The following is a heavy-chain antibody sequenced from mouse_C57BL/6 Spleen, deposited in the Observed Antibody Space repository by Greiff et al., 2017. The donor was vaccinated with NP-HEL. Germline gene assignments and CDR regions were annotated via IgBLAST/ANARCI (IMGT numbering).Heavy chain of an antibody. CDR2: IRSKSSNYAT. D-gene: IGHD3-2*02. CDR3: VRGGTVSSPYAMDY. CDR1: GFTFNTYA. J-gene: IGHJ4*01. V-gene: IGHV10-3*01. Sequence: EVQLVESGGGLVQPKGSLKLSCAASGFTFNTYAMHWVRQAPGKGLEWVARIRSKSSNYATYYADSVKDRFTISRDDSQSMLYLQMNKLKTEDTAMYYCVRGGTVSSPYAMDYWGQGTSVTVSS.